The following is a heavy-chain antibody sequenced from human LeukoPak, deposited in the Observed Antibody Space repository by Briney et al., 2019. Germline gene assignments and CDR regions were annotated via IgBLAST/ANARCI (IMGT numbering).Heavy chain of an antibody. Sequence: ASVKVSCKASGYTFTSYGISWARQAPGQGLEWMGWISAYNGNTNYAQKLQGRVTMTTDTSTSTAYMELRSLRSDDTAVYYCARFVRSCSSTSCYTTEYDYWGQGTLVTVSS. CDR1: GYTFTSYG. CDR3: ARFVRSCSSTSCYTTEYDY. CDR2: ISAYNGNT. D-gene: IGHD2-2*02. J-gene: IGHJ4*02. V-gene: IGHV1-18*01.